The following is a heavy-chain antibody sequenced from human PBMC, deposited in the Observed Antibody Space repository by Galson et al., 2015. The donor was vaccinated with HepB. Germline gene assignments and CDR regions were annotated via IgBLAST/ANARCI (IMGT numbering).Heavy chain of an antibody. J-gene: IGHJ4*02. D-gene: IGHD1-26*01. CDR2: IYPGDSKT. Sequence: QSGAEVKKPGESLKISCKGSGYSFADYWIGWVRQMPGKGLEWMGSIYPGDSKTIYSPSFQDQVTVSADESISTAFLQWSSLRASDTAMYYCARRQNRVGAPLHYWGQGTLVTVSS. V-gene: IGHV5-51*01. CDR3: ARRQNRVGAPLHY. CDR1: GYSFADYW.